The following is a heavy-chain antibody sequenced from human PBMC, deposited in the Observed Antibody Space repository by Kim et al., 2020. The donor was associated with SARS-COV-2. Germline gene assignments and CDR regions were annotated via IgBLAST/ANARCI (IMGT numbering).Heavy chain of an antibody. CDR1: GFTFSSYA. Sequence: GGSLRLSCAASGFTFSSYAMSWVRQAPGKGLEWVSAISGSGGSTYYADSVKGRFTISRDNSKNTLYLQMNSLRAEDTAVYYCAKTYSSSWYVRRHDAFDIWGQGTMVTVSS. D-gene: IGHD6-13*01. CDR3: AKTYSSSWYVRRHDAFDI. V-gene: IGHV3-23*01. J-gene: IGHJ3*02. CDR2: ISGSGGST.